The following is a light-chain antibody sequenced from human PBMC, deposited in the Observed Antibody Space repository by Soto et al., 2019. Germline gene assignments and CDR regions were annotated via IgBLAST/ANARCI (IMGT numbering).Light chain of an antibody. CDR1: SSNIGAGYD. J-gene: IGLJ1*01. CDR2: ANN. Sequence: QSVLTQPPSVSGAPGQRVTISCTGSSSNIGAGYDVHWYQQFSGTAPRLLIYANNNRPSGVPDRFSGSKSGTSASLAITGLQADDEAEYYCQSYDFGLSAHNYVFGTGTKV. CDR3: QSYDFGLSAHNYV. V-gene: IGLV1-40*01.